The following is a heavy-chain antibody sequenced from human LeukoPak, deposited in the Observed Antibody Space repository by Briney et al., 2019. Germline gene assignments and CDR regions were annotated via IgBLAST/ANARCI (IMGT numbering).Heavy chain of an antibody. V-gene: IGHV4-61*02. CDR2: SYTSGST. Sequence: SQTLSLTCTVSGDSISSGFYYWSWIRQPAGKGLEWIGRSYTSGSTNYNPSLKSRVTISVDTSKNQFSLKLSSVTAADTAVYYCARSGYSHGYYTNWFDPWGQGTLVTVSS. D-gene: IGHD5-18*01. CDR3: ARSGYSHGYYTNWFDP. J-gene: IGHJ5*02. CDR1: GDSISSGFYY.